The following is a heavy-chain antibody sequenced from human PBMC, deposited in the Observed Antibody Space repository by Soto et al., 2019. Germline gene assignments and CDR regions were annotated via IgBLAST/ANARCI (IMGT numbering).Heavy chain of an antibody. V-gene: IGHV3-33*01. Sequence: QVQMVESGGGVVQPGRSLRLSCAASGFTFSSYGMHWVRQAPGKGLEWVAVIWYDGSNKYYADSVEGRFTISRDNSKNTLYLQMNSLRAEDTAVYYCARDMMYYFDYWGQGTLVTVSS. J-gene: IGHJ4*02. CDR3: ARDMMYYFDY. D-gene: IGHD2-8*01. CDR2: IWYDGSNK. CDR1: GFTFSSYG.